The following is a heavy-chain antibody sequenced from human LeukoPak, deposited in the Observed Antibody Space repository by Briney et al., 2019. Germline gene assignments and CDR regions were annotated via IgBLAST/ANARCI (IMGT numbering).Heavy chain of an antibody. CDR2: ISSSSSYT. CDR1: GFTFSDYY. V-gene: IGHV3-11*05. Sequence: GGSLRLSCAASGFTFSDYYMSGIRQAPGKGLEWVSYISSSSSYTNYGDSVKGRFTISRDNAKNSLYLQMNSLRAEDTAVYYCARGHYGMDVWGQGTTVTVSS. CDR3: ARGHYGMDV. J-gene: IGHJ6*02.